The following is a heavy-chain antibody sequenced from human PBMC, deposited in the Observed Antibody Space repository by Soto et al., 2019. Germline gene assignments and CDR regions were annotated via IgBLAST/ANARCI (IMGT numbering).Heavy chain of an antibody. V-gene: IGHV4-59*01. CDR3: ARIGYGSGLYCFDY. J-gene: IGHJ4*02. D-gene: IGHD3-10*01. Sequence: WTWIRQPPGTGLEWIGYIYYSGTTNYNPSLKSRVTISTDTSRNQISLKLGSVTAADTAVYYCARIGYGSGLYCFDYWGQGTLVTVSS. CDR2: IYYSGTT.